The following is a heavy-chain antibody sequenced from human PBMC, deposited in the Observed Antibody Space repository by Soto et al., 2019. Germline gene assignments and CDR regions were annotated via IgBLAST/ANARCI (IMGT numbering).Heavy chain of an antibody. Sequence: SETLSLTCNVSGGSIDRGNYYWDWLRQPPGKGLEWIGTTYYNGNAYYNPSLKSRVSMSVDTSKNQFSLKLSSVTAADTAVYYCARVPDRWGQGTLVTVSS. CDR3: ARVPDR. D-gene: IGHD2-2*01. CDR1: GGSIDRGNYY. V-gene: IGHV4-39*07. J-gene: IGHJ5*02. CDR2: TYYNGNA.